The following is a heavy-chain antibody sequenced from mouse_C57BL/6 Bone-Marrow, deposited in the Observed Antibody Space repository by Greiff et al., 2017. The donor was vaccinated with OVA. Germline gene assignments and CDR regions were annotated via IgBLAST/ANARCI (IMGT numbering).Heavy chain of an antibody. CDR1: GFTFSDYY. V-gene: IGHV5-12*01. D-gene: IGHD1-1*01. Sequence: EVKLMESGGGLVQPGGSLKLSCAASGFTFSDYYMYWVRQTPEKRLEWVAYISNGGGSTYYPDTVKGRFTISRDNAKNTLYLQMSRLKSEDTAMYYCARHYYYGTKSFYAMDYWGQGTSVTVSS. J-gene: IGHJ4*01. CDR3: ARHYYYGTKSFYAMDY. CDR2: ISNGGGST.